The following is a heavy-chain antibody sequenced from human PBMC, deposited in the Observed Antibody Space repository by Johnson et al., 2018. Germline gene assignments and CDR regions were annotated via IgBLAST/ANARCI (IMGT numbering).Heavy chain of an antibody. V-gene: IGHV3-30*03. Sequence: QVQLVESGGGVVQPGRSLRLSCAASGFTFSSYGMHWVRQAPGKGLEWVAVISYDGSNKYYADSVKGRFTIPRDNSKNTLYLQMNSLRADDTALYYCARDSPGSGAITGTPFGLDYWGQGTLVTVSS. CDR1: GFTFSSYG. J-gene: IGHJ4*02. CDR2: ISYDGSNK. CDR3: ARDSPGSGAITGTPFGLDY. D-gene: IGHD1-20*01.